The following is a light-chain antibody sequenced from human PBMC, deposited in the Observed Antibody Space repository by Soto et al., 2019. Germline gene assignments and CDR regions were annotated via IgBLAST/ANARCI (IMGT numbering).Light chain of an antibody. V-gene: IGLV2-8*01. Sequence: QSALTQLPSASGSLGQSVTISCTGTRSDVGGYDYVSWYQQHPGKGPKVLIYEVNKRPSGVPDRFSGSKSGNTASLTVSGLQPEDEADYYCSSYVDTNSFIFGTGTKVTVL. CDR2: EVN. CDR1: RSDVGGYDY. CDR3: SSYVDTNSFI. J-gene: IGLJ1*01.